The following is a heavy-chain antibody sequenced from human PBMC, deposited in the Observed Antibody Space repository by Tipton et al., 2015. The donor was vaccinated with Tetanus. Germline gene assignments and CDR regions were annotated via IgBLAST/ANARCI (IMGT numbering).Heavy chain of an antibody. D-gene: IGHD5-12*01. V-gene: IGHV4-39*01. CDR1: GGSIRSSSDY. Sequence: TLSLTCTVSGGSIRSSSDYWGWIRQPPGKGLEWIGSIYYSGSTYYNPSLKSRVTMSVDTSKNQFSLKLSSVTAADTAVYYCARVAETRTDIVATIEGMDAWGQGTTVTVSS. J-gene: IGHJ6*02. CDR3: ARVAETRTDIVATIEGMDA. CDR2: IYYSGST.